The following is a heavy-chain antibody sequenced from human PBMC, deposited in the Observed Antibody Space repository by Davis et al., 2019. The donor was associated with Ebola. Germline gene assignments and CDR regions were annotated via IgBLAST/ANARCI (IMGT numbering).Heavy chain of an antibody. CDR1: GFTFSSYA. Sequence: GESLKISCAASGFTFSSYAMSWVRQAPGKGLEWVSAISGSGGSTYYADSVKGRFTISRDNSKNTLYLQMNSLRAEDTAVYYCARAGYYYDSNGFDYWGQGTLVTVSS. CDR2: ISGSGGST. V-gene: IGHV3-23*01. J-gene: IGHJ4*02. CDR3: ARAGYYYDSNGFDY. D-gene: IGHD3-22*01.